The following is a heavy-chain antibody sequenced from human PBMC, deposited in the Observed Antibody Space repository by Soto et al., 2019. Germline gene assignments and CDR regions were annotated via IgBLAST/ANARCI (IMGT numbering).Heavy chain of an antibody. J-gene: IGHJ4*02. CDR1: GGSISSGGYY. CDR3: ARGVLH. CDR2: IYYSGST. D-gene: IGHD3-16*01. V-gene: IGHV4-31*03. Sequence: QVQLQESGPGLVKPSQTLSLTCTVSGGSISSGGYYWSWIRQHQGTGLEWIGSIYYSGSTYYDPSLKSRATISVDTSKNQCSLKLSSVAAADAAVYYWARGVLHWGQGALVTVSS.